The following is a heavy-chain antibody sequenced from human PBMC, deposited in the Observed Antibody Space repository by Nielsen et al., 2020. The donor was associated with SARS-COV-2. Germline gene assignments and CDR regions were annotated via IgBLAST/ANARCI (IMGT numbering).Heavy chain of an antibody. Sequence: GESLKISCAASGFTFSSYGMHWVRQAPGKGLEWVAVISYDGSNKYYADSVKGRFTISRDNSKNTLYLQMNSLRAEDTAVYYCAKDLEVWFGEPNNGMDVWGQGTTVTVSS. J-gene: IGHJ6*02. D-gene: IGHD3-10*01. CDR1: GFTFSSYG. V-gene: IGHV3-30*18. CDR2: ISYDGSNK. CDR3: AKDLEVWFGEPNNGMDV.